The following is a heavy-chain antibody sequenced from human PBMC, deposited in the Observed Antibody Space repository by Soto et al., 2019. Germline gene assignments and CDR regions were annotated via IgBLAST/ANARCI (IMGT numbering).Heavy chain of an antibody. Sequence: QLQLQESGSGLVKPSQTLSLTCAVSGGSISSGGYSWSWIRQPPGKGLEWIGYLYHSGSTYYNPSLKSRVTISVDRSKNQFSLKLSSVTAADTAVYYCASFCGGYYFDDDYWGQGTLVTVSS. CDR3: ASFCGGYYFDDDY. CDR2: LYHSGST. D-gene: IGHD3-22*01. J-gene: IGHJ4*02. V-gene: IGHV4-30-2*01. CDR1: GGSISSGGYS.